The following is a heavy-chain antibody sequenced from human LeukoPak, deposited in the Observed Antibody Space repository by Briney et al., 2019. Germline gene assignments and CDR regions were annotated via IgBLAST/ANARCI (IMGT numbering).Heavy chain of an antibody. CDR3: ARVGTQQLVLPYYFDY. V-gene: IGHV1-3*01. Sequence: SVKVSCKASGYTFTSYAMHWVRQAPGQRLEWMGWINAGNGNTKYSQKFQGRVTITRDTSASTAYMELSSLRSEDTAVYYCARVGTQQLVLPYYFDYWGQGTLVTVSS. D-gene: IGHD6-13*01. CDR1: GYTFTSYA. J-gene: IGHJ4*02. CDR2: INAGNGNT.